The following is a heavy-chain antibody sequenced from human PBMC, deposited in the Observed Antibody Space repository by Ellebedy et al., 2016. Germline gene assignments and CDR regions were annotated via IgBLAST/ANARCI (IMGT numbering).Heavy chain of an antibody. Sequence: GESLKISXAASGFTVSSNYMSWVRQAPGKGLEWVSVIYSGGSTYYADSVKGRFTISRDNSKNTLYLQMNSLRAEDTAVYYCARGPELQAAFHIWGQGTMVTGSS. V-gene: IGHV3-66*01. CDR3: ARGPELQAAFHI. CDR2: IYSGGST. CDR1: GFTVSSNY. J-gene: IGHJ3*02. D-gene: IGHD1-26*01.